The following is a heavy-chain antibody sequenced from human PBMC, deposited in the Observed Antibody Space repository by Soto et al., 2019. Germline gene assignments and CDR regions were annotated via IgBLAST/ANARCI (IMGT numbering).Heavy chain of an antibody. J-gene: IGHJ4*02. D-gene: IGHD3-3*01. V-gene: IGHV4-39*01. Sequence: QVQLQESGPGLVKPSETLSLTCTVSGGSISSSSYYWGWIRQPPGKGLEWIGSIYYSGSTYYNPSLKSRVTISVDTSKNQFSLKLSSVTAADTAVYYCARREARYDFWSGYSTPTPDFDYWGQGTLVTVSS. CDR2: IYYSGST. CDR3: ARREARYDFWSGYSTPTPDFDY. CDR1: GGSISSSSYY.